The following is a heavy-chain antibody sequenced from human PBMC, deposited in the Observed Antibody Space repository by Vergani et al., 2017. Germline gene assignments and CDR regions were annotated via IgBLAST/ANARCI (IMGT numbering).Heavy chain of an antibody. Sequence: EVQLLESGGGLVQPGGSLRLSCAASGFTFSSYAMSWVRQAPGKGLEWVSAISGSGGSTYYADSVKGRFTISRDNSKNTLYLQMNSLRAEDTAVYYCARAGYYDFWSGYLSPSWLDYWGQGTLVTVSS. V-gene: IGHV3-23*01. CDR1: GFTFSSYA. D-gene: IGHD3-3*01. J-gene: IGHJ4*02. CDR3: ARAGYYDFWSGYLSPSWLDY. CDR2: ISGSGGST.